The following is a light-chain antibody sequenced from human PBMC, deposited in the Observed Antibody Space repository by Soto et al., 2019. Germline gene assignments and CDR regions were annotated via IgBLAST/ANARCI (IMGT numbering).Light chain of an antibody. CDR1: QSVSSN. CDR3: QQYNNWPPWT. Sequence: EIVMTQSPATLSLSPGERATLSCRASQSVSSNLAWYQQKPGQAPRRLIYSASTRATGIPARFSGSGSGREFTLTISSLQSEDFAVYYCQQYNNWPPWTFGQGTKVEIK. V-gene: IGKV3-15*01. CDR2: SAS. J-gene: IGKJ1*01.